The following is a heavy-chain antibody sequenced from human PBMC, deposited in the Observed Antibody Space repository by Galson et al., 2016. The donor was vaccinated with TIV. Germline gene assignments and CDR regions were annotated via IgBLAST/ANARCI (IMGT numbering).Heavy chain of an antibody. Sequence: SVKVSCKASGYTFTNYGISWVRQAPGQGLEWMGWIGTYNGDRRYAQKFQDRVTMTTDTSTSTAYLEVRSLRSDDTAVYYCARDVRGTWTNMGQWGQGTLVTVSS. V-gene: IGHV1-18*01. D-gene: IGHD1/OR15-1a*01. CDR1: GYTFTNYG. CDR2: IGTYNGDR. J-gene: IGHJ4*02. CDR3: ARDVRGTWTNMGQ.